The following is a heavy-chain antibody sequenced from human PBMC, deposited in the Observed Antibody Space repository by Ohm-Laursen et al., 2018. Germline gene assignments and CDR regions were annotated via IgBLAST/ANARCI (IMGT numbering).Heavy chain of an antibody. CDR3: ARSIKDYGDYG. CDR2: IYSGGGT. Sequence: SLRLSCSASGFTVSNNYMSWVRQTPGKGLEWVSVIYSGGGTNYADSVKGRFPISRDNSKNTLYLQMNSLRAEDTAVYYCARSIKDYGDYGWGQGTLVTVSS. J-gene: IGHJ4*02. CDR1: GFTVSNNY. D-gene: IGHD4-17*01. V-gene: IGHV3-53*01.